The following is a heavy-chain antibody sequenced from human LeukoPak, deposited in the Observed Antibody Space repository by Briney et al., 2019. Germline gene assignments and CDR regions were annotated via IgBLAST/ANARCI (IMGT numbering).Heavy chain of an antibody. CDR3: ARVAVVAEDY. Sequence: QPGGSLRLSCAASGFTFSSYAMHWVRQAPGKGLEWVAVISYDGSNKYYADSVKGRFTISRDNSKNTLYLQMNSLRAEDTAVYYCARVAVVAEDYWGQGTLVTVSS. CDR1: GFTFSSYA. CDR2: ISYDGSNK. D-gene: IGHD2-15*01. J-gene: IGHJ4*02. V-gene: IGHV3-30-3*01.